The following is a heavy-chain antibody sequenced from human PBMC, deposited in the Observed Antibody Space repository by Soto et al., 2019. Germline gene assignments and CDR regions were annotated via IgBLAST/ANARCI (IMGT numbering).Heavy chain of an antibody. CDR3: ARDHLHSSGFNWFDP. J-gene: IGHJ5*02. D-gene: IGHD3-22*01. V-gene: IGHV4-30-4*01. CDR1: GGSISSGDYY. CDR2: IYYSGST. Sequence: SETLSLTCTVSGGSISSGDYYWSWIRQPPGKGLEWIGYIYYSGSTYYNPSLKSRVTISVDTSKNQFSLKLSSVTAADTAVYYCARDHLHSSGFNWFDPWGQGTLVTVSS.